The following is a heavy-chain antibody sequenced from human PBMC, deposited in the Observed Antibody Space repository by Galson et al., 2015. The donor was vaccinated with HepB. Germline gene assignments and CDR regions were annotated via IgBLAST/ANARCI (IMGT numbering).Heavy chain of an antibody. Sequence: SLRLSCAASGFTFSSYAMHWVRQAPGKGLEWVAVISYDGSNKYYADSVKGRFTISRDNSKNTLYLQMNSLRAEDTAVYYCARPTLTYYYDSSAPNYFDYWGQGTLVTVSS. D-gene: IGHD3-22*01. V-gene: IGHV3-30-3*01. CDR2: ISYDGSNK. J-gene: IGHJ4*02. CDR3: ARPTLTYYYDSSAPNYFDY. CDR1: GFTFSSYA.